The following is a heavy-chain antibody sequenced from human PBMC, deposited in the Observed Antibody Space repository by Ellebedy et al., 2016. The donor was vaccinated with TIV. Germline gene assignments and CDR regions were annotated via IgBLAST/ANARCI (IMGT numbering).Heavy chain of an antibody. V-gene: IGHV3-23*01. CDR2: ITGSGGTT. CDR3: AKIEGPGGRVKPPAIDSPNYYYYMDV. J-gene: IGHJ6*03. CDR1: GFSISGYA. Sequence: GGSLRLXCAASGFSISGYAMSWVRQAPGKGLEWVSDITGSGGTTYYADSVKGRFAIARDDSENTLYLQMKSLRAEDTALYFCAKIEGPGGRVKPPAIDSPNYYYYMDVWGKGTTVTVS. D-gene: IGHD2-2*01.